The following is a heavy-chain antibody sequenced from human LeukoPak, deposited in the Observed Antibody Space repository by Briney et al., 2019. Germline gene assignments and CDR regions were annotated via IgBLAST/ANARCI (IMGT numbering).Heavy chain of an antibody. CDR2: IYSGGST. CDR1: GFTVSSNY. J-gene: IGHJ4*02. CDR3: ARSLWGWQSGYFDY. Sequence: PGGSLRLSCAASGFTVSSNYMSWVRQAPGKGLEWVSVIYSGGSTYYADSVKGRFTISRDNSKNTLYLQMYSLRAEDTAVYYCARSLWGWQSGYFDYWGQGTLVTVSS. D-gene: IGHD3-10*01. V-gene: IGHV3-66*01.